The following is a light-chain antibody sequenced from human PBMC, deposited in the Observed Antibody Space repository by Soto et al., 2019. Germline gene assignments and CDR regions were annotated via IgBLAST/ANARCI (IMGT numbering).Light chain of an antibody. V-gene: IGKV1-39*01. CDR3: QQSYNVPPWT. Sequence: DIQMTQSPSSLSASVGGRVTITCRASQNINSDLNWYQQKPGKAPKLLIYGASNLQGGVPSRFSGSGSGTDFTLTITSLQPEDFATFYCQQSYNVPPWTFGQGTKVEI. CDR1: QNINSD. J-gene: IGKJ1*01. CDR2: GAS.